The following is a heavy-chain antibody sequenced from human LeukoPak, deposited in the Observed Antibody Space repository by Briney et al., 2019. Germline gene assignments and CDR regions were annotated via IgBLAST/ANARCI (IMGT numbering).Heavy chain of an antibody. CDR2: INHSGST. D-gene: IGHD1-26*01. J-gene: IGHJ5*02. CDR1: GGSFSGYY. V-gene: IGHV4-34*01. CDR3: ARRWDGWFDP. Sequence: SETLSLTCAVYGGSFSGYYWSWIRQPPGKGLEWIGEINHSGSTNYNPSLKSRVTISVDTSKNQFSLKLSSVTAADTAVYYCARRWDGWFDPWGKGTLVTVSS.